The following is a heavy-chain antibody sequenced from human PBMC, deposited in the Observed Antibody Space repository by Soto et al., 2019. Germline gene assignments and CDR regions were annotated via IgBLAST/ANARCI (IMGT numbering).Heavy chain of an antibody. CDR3: ASSSGNNYGVGTNYYFDY. Sequence: QVQLVQSGAEVKKPGSSVKVSCKTSGGTFSTYSIVWVRQAPGEVLEWMGWIIPIFGTANYAQKFQDRVTITADKSTNTAFMELSSLKSEDTAMYYCASSSGNNYGVGTNYYFDYWGQGTLVTVSS. D-gene: IGHD1-26*01. J-gene: IGHJ4*02. V-gene: IGHV1-69*06. CDR1: GGTFSTYS. CDR2: IIPIFGTA.